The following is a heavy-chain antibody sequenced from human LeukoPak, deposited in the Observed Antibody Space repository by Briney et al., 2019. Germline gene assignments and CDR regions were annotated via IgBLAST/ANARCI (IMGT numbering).Heavy chain of an antibody. CDR2: IWFDGSKT. V-gene: IGHV3-33*01. Sequence: GRPLRLSCAASGFTFTMFGIHWVRQAPGKGLEWVSVIWFDGSKTYYADSVKGRFTISRDTSQNTVFLQMNSLRAEDTAVYYCVRDTGYNKYGMDVWGKGTTVTVSS. J-gene: IGHJ6*04. CDR3: VRDTGYNKYGMDV. CDR1: GFTFTMFG. D-gene: IGHD1-14*01.